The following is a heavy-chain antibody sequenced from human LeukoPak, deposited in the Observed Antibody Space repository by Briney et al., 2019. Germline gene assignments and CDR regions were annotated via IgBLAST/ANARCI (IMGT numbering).Heavy chain of an antibody. J-gene: IGHJ4*02. V-gene: IGHV4-4*07. CDR3: ARHPNRGYYPDY. CDR1: GGSISSSY. Sequence: SETLSLTCADSGGSISSSYWSWIRQPAGTGLEWIGRIYTSGSTNYNPSLKSRVTMSVDTSKNQFSLKLSSVTAADTAVYYCARHPNRGYYPDYWGQGTLVTVSS. CDR2: IYTSGST. D-gene: IGHD3-22*01.